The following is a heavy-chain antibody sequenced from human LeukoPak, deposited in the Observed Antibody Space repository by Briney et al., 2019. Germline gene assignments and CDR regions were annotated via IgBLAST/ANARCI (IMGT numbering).Heavy chain of an antibody. J-gene: IGHJ6*03. CDR1: GGSISSGSYY. CDR2: MYTSGST. V-gene: IGHV4-61*02. Sequence: PSETLSLTCTVSGGSISSGSYYWSWIRQPAGKGLEWIGRMYTSGSTNYNPSLKSRVTISVDTSKNQFSLNPSSVTAADTAVYYCARGASSSSAIGYYYYYMDVWGKGTTVTVSS. CDR3: ARGASSSSAIGYYYYYMDV. D-gene: IGHD3-16*01.